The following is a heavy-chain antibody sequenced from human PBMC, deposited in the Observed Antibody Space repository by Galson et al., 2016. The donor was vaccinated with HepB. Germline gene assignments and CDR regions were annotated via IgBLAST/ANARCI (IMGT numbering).Heavy chain of an antibody. D-gene: IGHD2-15*01. J-gene: IGHJ4*02. V-gene: IGHV2-5*02. CDR2: IFWDGDK. CDR3: VRGLGGPDCSGGNCYYFDY. CDR1: GFSVNSDGLG. Sequence: PALVKPTQPLTLTCTVSGFSVNSDGLGVGWIRQSPGKAPDWLAIIFWDGDKRYIPSLKNRLTITKDASRNQVVLTMTNMDPIDTATYYCVRGLGGPDCSGGNCYYFDYWGQGTRVTVSS.